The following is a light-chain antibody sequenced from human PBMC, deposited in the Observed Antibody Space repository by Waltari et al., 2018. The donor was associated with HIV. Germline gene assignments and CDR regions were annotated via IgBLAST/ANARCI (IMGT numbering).Light chain of an antibody. J-gene: IGKJ4*01. CDR2: WAS. CDR3: QQYFNTPLT. Sequence: DIVMTQSPDALALSLGERATINCKSSRTILYNSNNKNYLAWYQQKPGQPPKLLIYWASTRESGVPDRFSGSGSGTDFTLTISNVQTEDMAVYYCQQYFNTPLTFGGGTQVEIK. V-gene: IGKV4-1*01. CDR1: RTILYNSNNKNY.